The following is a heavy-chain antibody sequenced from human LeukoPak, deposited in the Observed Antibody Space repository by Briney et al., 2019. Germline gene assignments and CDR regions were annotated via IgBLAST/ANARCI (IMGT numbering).Heavy chain of an antibody. CDR1: GFTFSSYS. CDR2: ISSSGSTI. CDR3: ASYSSSSVAWDYFDY. V-gene: IGHV3-48*01. D-gene: IGHD6-6*01. J-gene: IGHJ4*02. Sequence: TGGSLRLSCAASGFTFSSYSMNWVRQAPGKGLEWVSYISSSGSTIYYADSVKGRFTISRDNAKNSLHLQMNSLRAEDTAVYYCASYSSSSVAWDYFDYWGQGTLVTVSS.